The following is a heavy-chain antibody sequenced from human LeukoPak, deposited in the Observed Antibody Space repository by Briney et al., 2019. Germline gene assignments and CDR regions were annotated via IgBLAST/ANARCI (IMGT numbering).Heavy chain of an antibody. V-gene: IGHV3-30-3*01. CDR3: TREDANSYFDY. CDR1: GFTFSGSA. CDR2: ISYDGNNK. D-gene: IGHD1-7*01. Sequence: PGGSLRLSCAASGFTFSGSAIHWVRQAPGKGLEWVAVISYDGNNKYYTDSVKGRFIISRDNSKNTLYLQMNSLRAEDTAVYYCTREDANSYFDYWGQGTLVTVSS. J-gene: IGHJ4*02.